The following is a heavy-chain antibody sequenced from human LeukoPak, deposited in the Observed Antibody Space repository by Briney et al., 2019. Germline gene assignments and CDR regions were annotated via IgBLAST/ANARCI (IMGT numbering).Heavy chain of an antibody. V-gene: IGHV3-21*01. CDR3: ASRQLLYNYFDP. D-gene: IGHD1-1*01. CDR1: GFTFSSYS. J-gene: IGHJ5*02. CDR2: ISSSSSYI. Sequence: GGSLRLSCAASGFTFSSYSMNWVRQAPGKGLEWVSSISSSSSYIYYADSVKGRFTISRDNSKNTLFLQMNSLRAEDTAVYYCASRQLLYNYFDPWGQGTLVTVFS.